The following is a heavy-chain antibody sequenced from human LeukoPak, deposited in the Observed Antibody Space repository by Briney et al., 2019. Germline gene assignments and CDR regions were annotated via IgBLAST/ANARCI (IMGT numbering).Heavy chain of an antibody. D-gene: IGHD5-18*01. V-gene: IGHV3-7*01. CDR3: ARDVDVAMYDY. Sequence: GGSLRLSCAASGFTFSKYWLSWVRQAPGKGLEWVANIKKDGSEKYYVDSVKGRFTISRGNAKNSLYLQMNSLRAEDTAVYYCARDVDVAMYDYWGQGTLVTVSS. J-gene: IGHJ4*02. CDR2: IKKDGSEK. CDR1: GFTFSKYW.